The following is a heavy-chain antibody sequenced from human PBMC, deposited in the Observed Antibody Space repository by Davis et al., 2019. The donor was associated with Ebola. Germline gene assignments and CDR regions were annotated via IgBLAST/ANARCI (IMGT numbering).Heavy chain of an antibody. Sequence: PGGSLRLSCAASGFTFSSYAMNWVRQAPGKGLEWVSAISAGGGSTYSADSVKGRFTISRDNSKNTLYLQMNSLRADDTAVYYCAKEGIGSGWYSDFDYWGQGTLVTVSS. CDR2: ISAGGGST. CDR1: GFTFSSYA. V-gene: IGHV3-23*01. D-gene: IGHD6-19*01. J-gene: IGHJ4*02. CDR3: AKEGIGSGWYSDFDY.